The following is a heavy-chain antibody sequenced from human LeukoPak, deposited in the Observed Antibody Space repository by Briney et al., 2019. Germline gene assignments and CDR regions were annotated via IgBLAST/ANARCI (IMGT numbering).Heavy chain of an antibody. J-gene: IGHJ4*02. CDR1: GFTFSSYS. Sequence: PGGSLRLSCAAPGFTFSSYSMNWVRQAPGKGLEWVSSISSSSSYIYYADSVKGRFTISRDNAKNSLYLQMNSLRAEDTAVYYCARDKFFPGGYSYGFDYWGQGTLVTVSS. D-gene: IGHD5-18*01. V-gene: IGHV3-21*01. CDR3: ARDKFFPGGYSYGFDY. CDR2: ISSSSSYI.